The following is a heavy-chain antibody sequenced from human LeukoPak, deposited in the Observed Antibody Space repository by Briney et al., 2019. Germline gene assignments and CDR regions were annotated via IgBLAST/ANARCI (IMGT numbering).Heavy chain of an antibody. CDR3: ARVLQNYYHLDV. J-gene: IGHJ6*03. D-gene: IGHD2/OR15-2a*01. CDR2: FYDSGST. Sequence: SETLSPTCSVSGDSISSHYWSWIRQPPGKGLEWIGLFYDSGSTNYKSSLKSRVTMSVDTSKNQFSLKLSSVTAADTAVYYCARVLQNYYHLDVWGTGTTVTVSS. CDR1: GDSISSHY. V-gene: IGHV4-59*11.